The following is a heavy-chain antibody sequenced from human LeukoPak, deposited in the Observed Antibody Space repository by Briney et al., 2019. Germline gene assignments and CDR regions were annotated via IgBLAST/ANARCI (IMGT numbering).Heavy chain of an antibody. J-gene: IGHJ4*02. CDR2: INPNSGGT. Sequence: ASVKVSCKASGYTFTSYGVSWVRQAPGQGLKWMGWINPNSGGTNYAQKFQGRVTMTRDTSISTAYMELSRLRSDDTAVYYCAILGSTADIVATSNYYDSSGDSDYWGQGTLVTVSS. CDR3: AILGSTADIVATSNYYDSSGDSDY. D-gene: IGHD3-22*01. CDR1: GYTFTSYG. V-gene: IGHV1-2*02.